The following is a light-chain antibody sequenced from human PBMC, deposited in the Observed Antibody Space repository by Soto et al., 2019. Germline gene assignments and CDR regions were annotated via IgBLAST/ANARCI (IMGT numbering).Light chain of an antibody. CDR3: QQYHTYSSIT. V-gene: IGKV1-5*01. CDR2: DAS. J-gene: IGKJ5*01. CDR1: QSISTW. Sequence: DIQMTQSPSILSASVGDRFTFTCRASQSISTWLGWYQQKPGKAPTLLIYDASSLKSGVPSRFSGSGSGTDFTLTISSLQPDDFATYYCQQYHTYSSITFGQGTRLEIK.